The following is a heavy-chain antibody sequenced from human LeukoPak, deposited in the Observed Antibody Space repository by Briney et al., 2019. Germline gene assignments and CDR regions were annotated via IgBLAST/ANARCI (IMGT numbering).Heavy chain of an antibody. CDR3: ARGVTYYYGSGSPMDV. CDR1: GGSISSYY. D-gene: IGHD3-10*01. CDR2: IYYSGST. J-gene: IGHJ6*02. V-gene: IGHV4-59*08. Sequence: SETLSLTCTVSGGSISSYYWSLIRQPPGKGLEWIGYIYYSGSTNYNPSLKSRVTISVDTSKNQFSLKLSSVTAADTAVYYCARGVTYYYGSGSPMDVWGQGTTVTVSS.